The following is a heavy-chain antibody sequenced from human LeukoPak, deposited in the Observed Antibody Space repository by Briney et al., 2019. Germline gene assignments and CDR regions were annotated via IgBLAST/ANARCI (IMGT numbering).Heavy chain of an antibody. Sequence: GASVTVSCKASGYTSTGYYMHWVRQAPGQGLEWMGWINPNSGGTNYAQKFQGRVTMTRDTSISTAYMELSRLRSNDTAVYYCARDTATYGGNSRFDYWGQGTLVTVSS. J-gene: IGHJ4*02. CDR1: GYTSTGYY. D-gene: IGHD4-23*01. CDR3: ARDTATYGGNSRFDY. V-gene: IGHV1-2*02. CDR2: INPNSGGT.